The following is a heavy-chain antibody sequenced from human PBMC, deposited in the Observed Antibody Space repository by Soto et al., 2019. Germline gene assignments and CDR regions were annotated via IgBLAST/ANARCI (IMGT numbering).Heavy chain of an antibody. CDR3: ARGDNVDYSDSIVY. Sequence: QVQLVQSGAEVKKPGASVKVSCKASGYTFTSYGISWVRQAPGQGLEWMGWISAYNGNTNYAQKLQGRVTMTTATXXSTAYMELRSLRSDDTAVYYCARGDNVDYSDSIVYWGQGTLVTVSS. V-gene: IGHV1-18*01. CDR2: ISAYNGNT. D-gene: IGHD3-22*01. CDR1: GYTFTSYG. J-gene: IGHJ4*02.